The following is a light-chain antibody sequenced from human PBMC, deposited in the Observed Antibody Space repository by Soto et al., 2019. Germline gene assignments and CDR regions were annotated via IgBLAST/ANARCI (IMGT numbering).Light chain of an antibody. Sequence: DVVITQTPLSLSVDPEQPASISCKSNQSLLDITGETCLFWYLQKPGQFPQLLIYEVSTRVSGVPDRFSGSGSGTDFTLEISLVETDDVGVYYSMQGLQAPLTSGQGNKVDIK. V-gene: IGKV2-29*03. CDR1: QSLLDITGETC. CDR3: MQGLQAPLT. CDR2: EVS. J-gene: IGKJ1*01.